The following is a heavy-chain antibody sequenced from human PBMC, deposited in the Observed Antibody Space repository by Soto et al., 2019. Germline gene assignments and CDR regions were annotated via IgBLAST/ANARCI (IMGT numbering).Heavy chain of an antibody. J-gene: IGHJ6*02. CDR2: IYSSGST. CDR3: ARFSRSSRDSDMDV. V-gene: IGHV4-39*07. CDR1: GGSISSGDYY. Sequence: SETLSLTCTVSGGSISSGDYYWGWVRQPPGRGLEWIGSIYSSGSTYYNPSLESRVTMSVDMSKNQFSLKLTSVIAVDTAVYYCARFSRSSRDSDMDVWGQGTTVTVSS. D-gene: IGHD2-15*01.